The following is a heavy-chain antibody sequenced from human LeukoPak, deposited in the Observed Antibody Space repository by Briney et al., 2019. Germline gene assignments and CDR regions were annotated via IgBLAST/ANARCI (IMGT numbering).Heavy chain of an antibody. CDR1: GFTVSSNY. J-gene: IGHJ4*02. CDR3: VRDLFGRDRRPFDC. D-gene: IGHD3-16*01. Sequence: PGGSLRLSCAASGFTVSSNYMSWVRQAPGKGLEWVSVIYSGGSIYYADSVKGRFTISRDNAKNSLYLQMNSLGAEDTAVYYCVRDLFGRDRRPFDCWGQGTLVTVSS. CDR2: IYSGGSI. V-gene: IGHV3-53*01.